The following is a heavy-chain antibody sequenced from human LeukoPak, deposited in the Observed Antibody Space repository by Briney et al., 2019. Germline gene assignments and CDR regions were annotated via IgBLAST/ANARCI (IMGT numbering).Heavy chain of an antibody. CDR2: INGSGGST. V-gene: IGHV3-23*01. J-gene: IGHJ4*02. D-gene: IGHD2-2*01. Sequence: QPGGSLLLSCAASGFTFSSYAMSWVRQAPGKGLEWVSAINGSGGSTYYADSVKGRFTISRDNSKNTLYLQMNSLRAEDTAVYYCAKDRIDSTSWTDYWGQGTLVTVSS. CDR1: GFTFSSYA. CDR3: AKDRIDSTSWTDY.